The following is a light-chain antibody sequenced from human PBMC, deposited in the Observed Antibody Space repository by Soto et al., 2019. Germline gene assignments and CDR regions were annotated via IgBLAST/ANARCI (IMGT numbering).Light chain of an antibody. Sequence: DIQMTQSPSTLSASVGDRVTITCRASRSISSWLAWYQQKPGKAPKLLIYKASSLESGVPSRFSGSGSGTEFTLTISSLQPDDFATYHCQQYNSYPTFGQGTKVEIK. J-gene: IGKJ1*01. CDR3: QQYNSYPT. V-gene: IGKV1-5*03. CDR2: KAS. CDR1: RSISSW.